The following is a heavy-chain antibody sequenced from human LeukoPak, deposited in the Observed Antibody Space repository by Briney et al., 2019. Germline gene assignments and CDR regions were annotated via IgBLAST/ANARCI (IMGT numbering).Heavy chain of an antibody. V-gene: IGHV3-74*01. CDR3: ARDRGQYCSSTSCSEVFDY. Sequence: RPGGSLRLSCAASGFTFSSYWMHWVRQAPGKGLVWVSRINTDGSSTSYADSVKGRFTISRDNAKNTLYLQMNSLRAEDTAVYYCARDRGQYCSSTSCSEVFDYWGQGALVTVSS. CDR2: INTDGSST. D-gene: IGHD2-2*01. J-gene: IGHJ4*02. CDR1: GFTFSSYW.